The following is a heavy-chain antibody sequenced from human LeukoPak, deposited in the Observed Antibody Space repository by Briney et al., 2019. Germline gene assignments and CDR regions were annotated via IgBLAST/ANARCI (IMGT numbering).Heavy chain of an antibody. CDR2: MNPNSGNT. V-gene: IGHV1-8*02. CDR1: GGTFSSYA. Sequence: ASVKVSCKASGGTFSSYAISWVRQAPGQGLEWMGWMNPNSGNTGYAQEFQGRVTMTRNTSISTAYMELSSLRSEDTAVYYCARARRYDYYYYYYGMDVWGQGTTVTVSS. D-gene: IGHD3-3*01. CDR3: ARARRYDYYYYYYGMDV. J-gene: IGHJ6*02.